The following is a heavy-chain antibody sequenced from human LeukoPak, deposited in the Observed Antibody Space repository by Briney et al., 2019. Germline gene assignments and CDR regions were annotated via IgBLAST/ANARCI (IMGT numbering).Heavy chain of an antibody. J-gene: IGHJ4*02. CDR3: TRWRGTSMLYS. D-gene: IGHD2/OR15-2a*01. V-gene: IGHV3-49*03. CDR1: GFTFGDYS. CDR2: IREKASRGTT. Sequence: QSGVSLRLSCTTSGFTFGDYSMAWLRQTPERGLEGIGSIREKASRGTTEYPASVKGRFTVSRDDSRSIAYLQMNSLKIEDTAVYYCTRWRGTSMLYSWGQGTLVTVSS.